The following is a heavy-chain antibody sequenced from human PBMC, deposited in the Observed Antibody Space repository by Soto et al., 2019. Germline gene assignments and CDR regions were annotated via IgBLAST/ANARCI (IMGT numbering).Heavy chain of an antibody. V-gene: IGHV6-1*01. D-gene: IGHD5-12*01. J-gene: IGHJ2*01. CDR2: TYYRSKWYN. CDR1: GDSVSSKSAT. CDR3: ARDGSGFHWYFDL. Sequence: QAQLQQSGPGLVKPSQTLSLTCAISGDSVSSKSATWSWIRQSPSRGLEWLGRTYYRSKWYNDYAVSVKGRIVINSDTSKNQFSLQLSSVTPEDTAVYYCARDGSGFHWYFDLWGRGTPVTVSS.